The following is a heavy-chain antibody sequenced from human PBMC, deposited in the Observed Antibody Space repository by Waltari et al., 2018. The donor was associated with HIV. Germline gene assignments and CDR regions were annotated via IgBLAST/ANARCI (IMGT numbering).Heavy chain of an antibody. Sequence: EVQLVESGGGLVKPGGSLRLSCAASVFTFSNAWMSWVRQAPGKGLEWVGRIKSKADGGTTDYGAPVKGRFTISRDDSENTLYLQMDSLETEDTAVYYCATGERWLQIRRYFDYWGQGTLVTVSS. V-gene: IGHV3-15*01. CDR1: VFTFSNAW. CDR2: IKSKADGGTT. CDR3: ATGERWLQIRRYFDY. J-gene: IGHJ4*02. D-gene: IGHD5-12*01.